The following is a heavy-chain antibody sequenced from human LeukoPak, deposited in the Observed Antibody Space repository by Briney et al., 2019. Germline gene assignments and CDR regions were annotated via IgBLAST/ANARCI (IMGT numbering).Heavy chain of an antibody. J-gene: IGHJ5*02. CDR3: ARGKGLVPATTLDP. CDR2: ISAENGNT. Sequence: ASVKVSCKASGYTFNAFGVHWVRQAPGQGLEWMGWISAENGNTFYARKFQGRVTLTTDSSTNTASMELRSLRSDDTAVYYCARGKGLVPATTLDPWGQGTLVTVSS. D-gene: IGHD2-2*01. V-gene: IGHV1-18*01. CDR1: GYTFNAFG.